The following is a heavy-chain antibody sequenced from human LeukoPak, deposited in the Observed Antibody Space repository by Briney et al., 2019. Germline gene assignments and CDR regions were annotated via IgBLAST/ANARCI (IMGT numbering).Heavy chain of an antibody. J-gene: IGHJ3*02. CDR3: TRDESPSDSSGYYDAFDI. D-gene: IGHD3-22*01. CDR1: GFNFNRDW. CDR2: IKQDGSLK. Sequence: PGGSLRLSCAASGFNFNRDWMSWVRQAPGKGLEWVANIKQDGSLKYYVDSVKGRFTISRDNAKNSLYLQMNSLRAEDTAVYYCTRDESPSDSSGYYDAFDIWGQGTMVTVSS. V-gene: IGHV3-7*01.